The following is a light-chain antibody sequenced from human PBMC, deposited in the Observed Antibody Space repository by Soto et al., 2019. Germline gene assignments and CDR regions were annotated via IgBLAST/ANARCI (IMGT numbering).Light chain of an antibody. J-gene: IGKJ4*01. CDR3: QHRSNWPLT. CDR1: QSVGSY. Sequence: EIVLTQSPASLSLSPGERATLSCRASQSVGSYLVWYQQKPGQAPRLLIYDASNSATGIPARFSGSGSGTDFTLTISSLEPEDFAVYYCQHRSNWPLTFGGGTKVEIK. V-gene: IGKV3-11*01. CDR2: DAS.